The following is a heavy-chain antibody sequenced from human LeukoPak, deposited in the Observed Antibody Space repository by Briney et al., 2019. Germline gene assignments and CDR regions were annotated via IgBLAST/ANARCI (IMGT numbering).Heavy chain of an antibody. D-gene: IGHD3-22*01. CDR2: INPNSGGT. CDR3: AAVKTYYYDTSGYYFPLNAFDI. V-gene: IGHV1-2*02. J-gene: IGHJ3*02. CDR1: GYTFTSYY. Sequence: ASVKVSCKASGYTFTSYYMHWVRQAPGQGLEWMGWINPNSGGTNYAQKFQGRVTMTRDTSISTAYMDLSRLTSDDTAVYYCAAVKTYYYDTSGYYFPLNAFDIWGQGTMVTVSS.